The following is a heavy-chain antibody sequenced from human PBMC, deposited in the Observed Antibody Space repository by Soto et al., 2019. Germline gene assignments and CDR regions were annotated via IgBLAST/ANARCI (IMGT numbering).Heavy chain of an antibody. CDR2: ISYSGST. V-gene: IGHV4-31*03. D-gene: IGHD2-8*01. CDR1: AGSISTINYY. Sequence: QVQLQESGPGLVRPSQTLSLTCTVSAGSISTINYYWSWIRQHPEKGLEWIGYISYSGSTFYHSSLKXRFTXSXHTSKKQFSLTLTSATAADTAVYSCARSAQWDGFDPWGQGTMVTVSS. CDR3: ARSAQWDGFDP. J-gene: IGHJ3*01.